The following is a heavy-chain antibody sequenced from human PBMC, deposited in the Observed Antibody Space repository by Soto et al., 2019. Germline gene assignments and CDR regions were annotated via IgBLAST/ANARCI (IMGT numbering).Heavy chain of an antibody. J-gene: IGHJ5*01. V-gene: IGHV1-69*19. CDR3: GRVVQVHPPALVS. CDR2: ISPMFGAA. Sequence: QVQLVQSGAEMKKPGSSVKVSCQSSGGTFNTYAMNWVRQAPGQGPEWMGDISPMFGAANYAPKFQGRVTLAADESTGTSYMQSSSLTSEDTAIYFCGRVVQVHPPALVSW. D-gene: IGHD2-15*01. CDR1: GGTFNTYA.